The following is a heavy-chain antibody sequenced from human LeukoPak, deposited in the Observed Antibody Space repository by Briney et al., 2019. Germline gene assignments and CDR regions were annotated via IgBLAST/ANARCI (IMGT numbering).Heavy chain of an antibody. CDR1: GGSISGSSYY. CDR2: IYYSGST. J-gene: IGHJ5*02. CDR3: ARAGRVVDWFDP. Sequence: SETLSLTCTVSGGSISGSSYYWGWIRQPPGKGLEWIGSIYYSGSTYYNSSLKSRVTISVDTSKNQFSLKLSSVTAADTAVYYCARAGRVVDWFDPWGQGTLVTVSS. V-gene: IGHV4-39*07. D-gene: IGHD1-26*01.